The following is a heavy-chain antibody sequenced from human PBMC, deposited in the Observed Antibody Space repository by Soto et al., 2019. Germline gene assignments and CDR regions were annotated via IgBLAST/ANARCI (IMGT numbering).Heavy chain of an antibody. V-gene: IGHV4-38-2*01. D-gene: IGHD2-21*01. Sequence: SETLSLTCAVSGYSISSGHYWGWIRQPPGKGLEWIGSTYHGGNTYYNPSLKSRATISGDPSKRQLSLSLSSVTGADTAVYFCARSKAINRYYHYYGMDVWGQGTTVTVSS. CDR1: GYSISSGHY. CDR3: ARSKAINRYYHYYGMDV. CDR2: TYHGGNT. J-gene: IGHJ6*02.